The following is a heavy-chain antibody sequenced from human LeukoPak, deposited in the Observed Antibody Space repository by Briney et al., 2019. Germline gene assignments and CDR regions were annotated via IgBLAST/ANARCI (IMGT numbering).Heavy chain of an antibody. Sequence: GGSLRLSCAASGFTFSDYYMSLIRQAPGEGLEWVSYISSSGSTIYYADSVKGRFTISRDNAKNSLYLQMNSLRAEDTAVYYCARAADYSNYFDYWGQGTLVTVSS. CDR3: ARAADYSNYFDY. CDR2: ISSSGSTI. V-gene: IGHV3-11*01. CDR1: GFTFSDYY. J-gene: IGHJ4*02. D-gene: IGHD4-11*01.